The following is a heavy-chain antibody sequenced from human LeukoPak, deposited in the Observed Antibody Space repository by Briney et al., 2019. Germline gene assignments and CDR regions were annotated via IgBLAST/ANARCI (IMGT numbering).Heavy chain of an antibody. D-gene: IGHD3-3*01. V-gene: IGHV3-30*18. CDR3: TKDDRFFGSYSDS. J-gene: IGHJ4*02. CDR2: VLSDEDSQ. CDR1: RLSFTKFA. Sequence: GGALRLSCAASRLSFTKFAMHWIRQSPGKGLEWVATVLSDEDSQYYADSVKGRFSISRDTSTSTLDLQMNSLRPEDTAVYYCTKDDRFFGSYSDSWGQGTLVTVSS.